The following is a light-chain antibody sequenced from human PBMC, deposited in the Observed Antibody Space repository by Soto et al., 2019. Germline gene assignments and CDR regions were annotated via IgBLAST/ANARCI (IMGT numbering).Light chain of an antibody. V-gene: IGKV1-13*02. CDR1: QDIRGA. CDR3: QQFKVYPIT. Sequence: AIQLTQSPSSLSASVGDRVTITCRASQDIRGALAWYQQKPGKAPKLLIYDVSSLESGVPSRFSGSGSGTDFTFTISSLQPEDFATYYCQQFKVYPITFGQGTRLEIK. CDR2: DVS. J-gene: IGKJ5*01.